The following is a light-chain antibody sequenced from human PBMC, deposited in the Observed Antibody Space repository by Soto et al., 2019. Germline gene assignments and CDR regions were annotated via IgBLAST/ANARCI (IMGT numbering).Light chain of an antibody. V-gene: IGLV3-21*04. CDR2: HDS. CDR1: NIGSKS. CDR3: QVWDSSSDHPV. J-gene: IGLJ2*01. Sequence: ELTQPPSVSVAPGKTASITCGGNNIGSKSVHWYQQKPGQAPVLVINHDSDRPSGIPERFSGSNSGNTATLTISRVEAGDEADYYCQVWDSSSDHPVFGGGTKVTVL.